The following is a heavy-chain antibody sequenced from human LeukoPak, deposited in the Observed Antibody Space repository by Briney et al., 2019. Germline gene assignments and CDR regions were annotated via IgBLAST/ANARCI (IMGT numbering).Heavy chain of an antibody. CDR3: TRQPVSGSYSFNFDY. CDR1: GFTFSGSA. V-gene: IGHV3-73*01. J-gene: IGHJ4*02. Sequence: GGSLKLSCAASGFTFSGSAMHWVRQASGKGLEWVGRIRSKANSYATAYAASVKGRFTISRDDSKNTAYLQMNSLKTEDTAVYYCTRQPVSGSYSFNFDYWGQGTLVTVSS. D-gene: IGHD1-26*01. CDR2: IRSKANSYAT.